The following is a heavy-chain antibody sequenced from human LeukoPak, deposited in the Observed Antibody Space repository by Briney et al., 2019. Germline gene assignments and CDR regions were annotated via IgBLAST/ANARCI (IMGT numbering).Heavy chain of an antibody. CDR3: ARNQDTASYYYYMDV. V-gene: IGHV1-2*02. D-gene: IGHD5-18*01. CDR2: INPNSGGT. J-gene: IGHJ6*03. CDR1: GYTFTGYY. Sequence: ASVKVSCKPSGYTFTGYYMHWVRQAPGQGLEWMGWINPNSGGTNYPQKFQGRVTMTRDTSISTAYMELSRLRSDDTAVYYCARNQDTASYYYYMDVWGKGTTVTVSS.